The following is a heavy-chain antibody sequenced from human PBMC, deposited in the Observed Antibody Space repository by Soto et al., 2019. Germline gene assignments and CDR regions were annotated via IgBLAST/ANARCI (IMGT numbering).Heavy chain of an antibody. Sequence: KPSDTLSLTCTVSGGTICSYYWSWMRQPPGKGLEWIGYIYYSVSTNYNPSLKSRVTIAVDTSKNQFSLKLSSVTAADTAVYYWARERWGGYCTNGVCYSWYFDLWGRGTLVTVSS. CDR3: ARERWGGYCTNGVCYSWYFDL. CDR2: IYYSVST. D-gene: IGHD2-8*01. V-gene: IGHV4-59*01. CDR1: GGTICSYY. J-gene: IGHJ2*01.